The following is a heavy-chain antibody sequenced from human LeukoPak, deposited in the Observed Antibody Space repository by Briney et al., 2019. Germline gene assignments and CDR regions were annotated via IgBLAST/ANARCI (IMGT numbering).Heavy chain of an antibody. CDR2: ISSSGSTI. V-gene: IGHV3-48*03. J-gene: IGHJ4*02. Sequence: GGSLRLSCAASGLTFSSYEMHWVRQAPGKGLEWVSYISSSGSTIYYADSVKGRFTISRDNAKNSLYLQMNSLRAEDTAIYYCARENSNYEVDYWGQGTLVTVSS. D-gene: IGHD4-11*01. CDR3: ARENSNYEVDY. CDR1: GLTFSSYE.